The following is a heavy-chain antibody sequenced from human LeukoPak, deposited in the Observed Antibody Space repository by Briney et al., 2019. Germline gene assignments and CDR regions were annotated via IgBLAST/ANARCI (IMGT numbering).Heavy chain of an antibody. CDR2: IYHSGST. V-gene: IGHV4-38-2*02. D-gene: IGHD3-10*01. CDR3: ARVSPGSGSCYFDY. CDR1: GYSISSGYY. J-gene: IGHJ4*02. Sequence: SETLSLTCTVSGYSISSGYYWGWIRQPPGKGLEWIGSIYHSGSTYYNPSLKSRVTISVDTSKNQFSLKLSSVTAADTAVYYCARVSPGSGSCYFDYWGQGTLVTVSS.